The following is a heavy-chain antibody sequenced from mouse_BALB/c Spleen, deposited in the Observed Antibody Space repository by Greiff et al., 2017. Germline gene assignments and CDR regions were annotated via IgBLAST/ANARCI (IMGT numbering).Heavy chain of an antibody. Sequence: EVQGVESGGGLVQPGGSLKLSCAASGFTFSSYGMSWVRQTPDKRLELVATINSNGGSTYYPDSVKGRFTISRDNAKNTLYLQMSSLKSEDTAMYYCARRVSYGSYYFDYWGQGTTLTVSA. CDR1: GFTFSSYG. CDR3: ARRVSYGSYYFDY. J-gene: IGHJ2*01. D-gene: IGHD1-1*01. CDR2: INSNGGST. V-gene: IGHV5-6-3*01.